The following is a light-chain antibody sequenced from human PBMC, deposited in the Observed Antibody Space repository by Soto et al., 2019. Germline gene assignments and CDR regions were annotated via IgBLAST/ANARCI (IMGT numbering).Light chain of an antibody. V-gene: IGLV2-14*01. CDR3: SSYTSSSTRV. J-gene: IGLJ3*02. CDR2: EVS. CDR1: SSDVGGYNY. Sequence: QSALTQPASVSGSPGQSITISCTGNSSDVGGYNYVSWYQQHSGKAPKLMIYEVSDRPSGVSNRFSGSKSGNTASLTISGLQAEDEADYYCSSYTSSSTRVFGGGTKLTVL.